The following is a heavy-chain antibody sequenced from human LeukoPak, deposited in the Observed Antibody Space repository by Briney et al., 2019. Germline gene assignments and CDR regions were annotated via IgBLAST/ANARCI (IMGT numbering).Heavy chain of an antibody. Sequence: SETLSLTCTVSGDSISSSSYYWGWIRQPPGKGLEWFGSFYYSGRTYNNPSLKSRVTISVDTSKNQFSLKLSSVTAADTAVYYCASEPGYRSSWYLEHFDYWGQGTLVTVSS. D-gene: IGHD6-13*01. V-gene: IGHV4-39*01. J-gene: IGHJ4*02. CDR3: ASEPGYRSSWYLEHFDY. CDR1: GDSISSSSYY. CDR2: FYYSGRT.